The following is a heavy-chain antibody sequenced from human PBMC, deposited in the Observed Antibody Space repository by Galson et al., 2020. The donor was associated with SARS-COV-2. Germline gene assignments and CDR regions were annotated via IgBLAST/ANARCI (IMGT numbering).Heavy chain of an antibody. J-gene: IGHJ4*02. V-gene: IGHV3-30*18. CDR3: VKDKEYYYDDSGYLEY. CDR2: VTYDGSKK. CDR1: GFTFRIYN. D-gene: IGHD3-22*01. Sequence: GGSLRLSCAASGFTFRIYNMHWVRQAPGKGLEWVAAVTYDGSKKYYADSVKGRFTISRDNADNTLFLQMNSLRPEDTSMYYCVKDKEYYYDDSGYLEYWGQGSLVTVSA.